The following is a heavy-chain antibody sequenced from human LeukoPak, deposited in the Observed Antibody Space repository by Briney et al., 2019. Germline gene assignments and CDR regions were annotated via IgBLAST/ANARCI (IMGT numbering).Heavy chain of an antibody. V-gene: IGHV3-48*01. CDR3: ARDPCSSTSCYAGWFDP. CDR2: ISSSSSTI. J-gene: IGHJ5*02. CDR1: GFTFSSYS. Sequence: GGSLRLSCAASGFTFSSYSMSWVRQAPGKGLEWVSYISSSSSTIYYADSVKGRFTISRDKAKNSLYLQMNSLRAEDTAVYYCARDPCSSTSCYAGWFDPWGQGTLVTVSS. D-gene: IGHD2-2*01.